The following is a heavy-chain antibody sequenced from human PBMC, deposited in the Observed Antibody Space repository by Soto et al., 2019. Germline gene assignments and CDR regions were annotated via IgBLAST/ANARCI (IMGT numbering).Heavy chain of an antibody. CDR1: GGSISSSSYY. CDR3: ARVVRPRITMVRGVMGWFDP. D-gene: IGHD3-10*01. J-gene: IGHJ5*02. CDR2: IYYSGST. Sequence: PSETLSLTCTVSGGSISSSSYYWGWIRQPPGKGLEWIGSIYYSGSTYYNPSLKSRVTISVDTSKNQFSLKLSSVTAADTAVYYCARVVRPRITMVRGVMGWFDPWGQGTLVT. V-gene: IGHV4-39*07.